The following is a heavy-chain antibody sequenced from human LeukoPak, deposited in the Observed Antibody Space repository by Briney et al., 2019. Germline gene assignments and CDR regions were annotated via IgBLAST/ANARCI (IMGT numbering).Heavy chain of an antibody. CDR2: ISGSGGST. CDR1: GFTFSSYA. D-gene: IGHD3-10*01. Sequence: HAGGSLRLSCAASGFTFSSYAMSWVRQAPGKGLEWVSAISGSGGSTYYADSVKGRFTISRDNSKNTLYLQMNSLRAEDTAVYYCAKHTEYYYGSGSFFDYWGQGTLVTVSS. V-gene: IGHV3-23*01. CDR3: AKHTEYYYGSGSFFDY. J-gene: IGHJ4*02.